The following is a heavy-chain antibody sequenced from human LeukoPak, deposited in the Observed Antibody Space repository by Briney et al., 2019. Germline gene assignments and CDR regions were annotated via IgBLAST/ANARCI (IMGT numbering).Heavy chain of an antibody. Sequence: PSETLSLTCAVYGGSFSGYYWIWIRQPPGKGLEWIGEINHSGSTNYNPSLKSRVTISVDTSKTQFSLKLSSVTAADTAVYYCARGRAAADYWGQGTLVTVSS. J-gene: IGHJ4*02. V-gene: IGHV4-34*01. CDR2: INHSGST. D-gene: IGHD6-13*01. CDR3: ARGRAAADY. CDR1: GGSFSGYY.